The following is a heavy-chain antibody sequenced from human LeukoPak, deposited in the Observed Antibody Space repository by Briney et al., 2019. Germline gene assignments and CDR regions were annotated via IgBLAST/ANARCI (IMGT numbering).Heavy chain of an antibody. CDR1: GGSISSYY. CDR2: IYYSGST. Sequence: SETLSLTCTVSGGSISSYYWSWIRQPPGKGLEWIGYIYYSGSTNYNPSLKSRVTISVDTSKNQFSLKLNSVTAADTAVYYCARSYDSSGYFVSPYYFDYWGQGTLVTVSS. J-gene: IGHJ4*02. D-gene: IGHD3-22*01. CDR3: ARSYDSSGYFVSPYYFDY. V-gene: IGHV4-59*01.